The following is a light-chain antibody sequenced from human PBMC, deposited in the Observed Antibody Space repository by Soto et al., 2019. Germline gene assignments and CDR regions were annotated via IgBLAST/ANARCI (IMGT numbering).Light chain of an antibody. CDR3: QQYGGLPT. Sequence: EIVMTQSPATLSVSPGARPTLSGRASQSVSSDLAWYHQKPGQAPRLLISGASIRATSVPNRFSGSGSGTDFTLTISRLEHEDFAVYYCQQYGGLPTFGQGTKVDI. V-gene: IGKV3-20*01. J-gene: IGKJ1*01. CDR1: QSVSSD. CDR2: GAS.